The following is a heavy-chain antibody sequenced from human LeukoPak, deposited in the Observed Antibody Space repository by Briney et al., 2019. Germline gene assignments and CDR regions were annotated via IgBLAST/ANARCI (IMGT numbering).Heavy chain of an antibody. CDR2: IIPIFGTA. CDR3: ARGESLWFGEGAAFDI. D-gene: IGHD3-10*01. Sequence: ASVKVSCKASGYTFSSYAISWVRQAPGQGLEWMGGIIPIFGTANYAQKFQGRVTITADESTSTAYMEPSSLRSEDTAVYYCARGESLWFGEGAAFDIWGQGTMVTVSS. J-gene: IGHJ3*02. CDR1: GYTFSSYA. V-gene: IGHV1-69*13.